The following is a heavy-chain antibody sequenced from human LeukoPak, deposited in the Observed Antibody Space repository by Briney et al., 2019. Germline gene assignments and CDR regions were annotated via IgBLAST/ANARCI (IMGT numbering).Heavy chain of an antibody. J-gene: IGHJ6*02. CDR3: ARYRGDYYYGMDV. CDR1: GGSISSYY. CDR2: IYHSGST. Sequence: SETLSLTCTVSGGSISSYYWSWIRQPPGKGLEWIGEIYHSGSTNYNPSLKSRVTISVDKSKNQFSLKLSSVTAADTAVYYCARYRGDYYYGMDVWGQGTTVTVSS. V-gene: IGHV4-59*12. D-gene: IGHD1-26*01.